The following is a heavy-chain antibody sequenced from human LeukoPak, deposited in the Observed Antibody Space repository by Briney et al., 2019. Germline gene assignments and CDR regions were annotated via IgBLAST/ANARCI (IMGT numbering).Heavy chain of an antibody. CDR3: ARDLSSAVTGDY. J-gene: IGHJ4*02. CDR2: VESDGSTT. D-gene: IGHD4-17*01. V-gene: IGHV3-74*01. Sequence: GGSLRLSCAASGFTVTSHPMHWVRQAPGKGLVWVARVESDGSTTSYADSVKGRFTISRDNAKNSLYLQMNSLRAEDTAVYYCARDLSSAVTGDYWGQGTLVTVSS. CDR1: GFTVTSHP.